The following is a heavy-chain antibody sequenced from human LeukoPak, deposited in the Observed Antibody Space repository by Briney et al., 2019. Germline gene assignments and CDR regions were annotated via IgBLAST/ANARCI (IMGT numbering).Heavy chain of an antibody. Sequence: GGSLRLSCAASGFTFSSYEMNRVRQAPGKGLEWVSYISSSGSTIYYADSVKGRFTISRDNAKNSLYLQMNSLRAEDTAAYYCARSYGGTYYFDYWGQGTLVTVSS. D-gene: IGHD4-23*01. J-gene: IGHJ4*02. CDR3: ARSYGGTYYFDY. CDR1: GFTFSSYE. CDR2: ISSSGSTI. V-gene: IGHV3-48*03.